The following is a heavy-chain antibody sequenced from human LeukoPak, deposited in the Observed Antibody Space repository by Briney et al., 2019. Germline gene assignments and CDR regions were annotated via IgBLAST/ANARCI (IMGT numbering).Heavy chain of an antibody. D-gene: IGHD3-10*01. J-gene: IGHJ4*02. V-gene: IGHV3-30*02. CDR2: IRYDGSNK. CDR1: GFTFSSYG. Sequence: PGGSLRLSCAASGFTFSSYGMHWVRQAPGKGLEWVAFIRYDGSNKYYADSVKGRFTISRDNSKNTLYLQMNSLRAEDTAVYYCAITMVRXXXXXFDYXGXGXLVXVSS. CDR3: AITMVRXXXXXFDY.